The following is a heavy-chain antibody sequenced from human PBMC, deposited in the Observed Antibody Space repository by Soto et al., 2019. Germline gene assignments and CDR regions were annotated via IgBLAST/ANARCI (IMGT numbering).Heavy chain of an antibody. Sequence: GGSMRLSCAASGFTFSDHYMDWVRQAQGKGLEWVGRTRNKANSYTTEYAASVKGRFTISRDDSKNSLYLQMNSLKTEDTAVYYCARGYLPGQFDYWGQGTLVTVSS. J-gene: IGHJ4*02. V-gene: IGHV3-72*01. CDR3: ARGYLPGQFDY. CDR1: GFTFSDHY. D-gene: IGHD3-16*02. CDR2: TRNKANSYTT.